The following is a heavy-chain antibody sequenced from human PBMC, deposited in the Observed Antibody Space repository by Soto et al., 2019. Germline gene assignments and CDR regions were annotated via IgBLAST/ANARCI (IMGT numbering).Heavy chain of an antibody. D-gene: IGHD1-26*01. J-gene: IGHJ3*02. V-gene: IGHV4-39*01. CDR1: GGSISRSGFY. CDR3: AGPKELLHDFNI. CDR2: VYDSGRT. Sequence: QLQLQESGPGLVKPSETLSLTCSVSGGSISRSGFYWGWLRQPPGKGLQWIGSVYDSGRTYYNPSLQSRLSISVDTSKNEFSLKLNSVTATDTAVYYCAGPKELLHDFNIWGQGTMVTVSA.